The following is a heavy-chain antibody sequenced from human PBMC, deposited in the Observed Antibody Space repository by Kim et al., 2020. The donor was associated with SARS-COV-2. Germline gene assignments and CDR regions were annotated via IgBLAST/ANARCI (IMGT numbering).Heavy chain of an antibody. J-gene: IGHJ5*02. CDR3: ARIPGAYSNWFDP. D-gene: IGHD3-10*01. V-gene: IGHV3-23*01. CDR1: GFTFSSSV. CDR2: ISGNGAKI. Sequence: GGSLRLSCAVSGFTFSSSVLSWVRQAPGKGLEWVSSISGNGAKIHYADSVKDRFTISRDNSRNTVYLQMNSLRVEDTAASYCARIPGAYSNWFDPWGQGT.